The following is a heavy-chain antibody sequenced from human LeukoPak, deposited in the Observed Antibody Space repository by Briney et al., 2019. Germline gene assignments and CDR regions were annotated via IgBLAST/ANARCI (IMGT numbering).Heavy chain of an antibody. CDR3: ARDGWQWLSNLPDY. V-gene: IGHV3-30*04. Sequence: AGGSLRLSCAASGFTFSSYAMHWFRKAPGKGLEWVAVISYDGSNKYYADSVKGRFTISRDNSKNTLYLQMNSLRAEDTAVYYCARDGWQWLSNLPDYWGQGTLVTVSS. J-gene: IGHJ4*02. CDR2: ISYDGSNK. CDR1: GFTFSSYA. D-gene: IGHD6-19*01.